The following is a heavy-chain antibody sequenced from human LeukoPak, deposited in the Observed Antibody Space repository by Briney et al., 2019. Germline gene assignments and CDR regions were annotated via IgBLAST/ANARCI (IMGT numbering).Heavy chain of an antibody. V-gene: IGHV1-2*02. J-gene: IGHJ4*02. CDR2: INFNSGGK. CDR3: ARQIVSGPMGCDF. D-gene: IGHD2-21*01. Sequence: ASVKLSCNSSAYTFSGYYIHWVRHAPGQGLERMGWINFNSGGKIFAEKFQDRVTMARDTSISTAYMELSRLRSDDTAVYYCARQIVSGPMGCDFWGQGTLVTVSS. CDR1: AYTFSGYY.